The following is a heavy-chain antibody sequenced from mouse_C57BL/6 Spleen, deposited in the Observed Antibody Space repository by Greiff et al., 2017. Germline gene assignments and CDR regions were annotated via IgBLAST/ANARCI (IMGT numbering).Heavy chain of an antibody. CDR2: IYPGDGDT. Sequence: VQLQQSGPELVKPGASVKISCKASGYAFSSSWMNWVKQRPGKGLEWIGRIYPGDGDTNYNGKFKGKDTLTADKASSTAYMQLSSLTSAVSAVYFCARQSYSYDEWYFDVWGTGTTVTVSS. CDR3: ARQSYSYDEWYFDV. CDR1: GYAFSSSW. D-gene: IGHD2-12*01. V-gene: IGHV1-82*01. J-gene: IGHJ1*03.